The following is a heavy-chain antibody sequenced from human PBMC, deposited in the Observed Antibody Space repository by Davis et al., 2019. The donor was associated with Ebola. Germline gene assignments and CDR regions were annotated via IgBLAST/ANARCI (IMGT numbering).Heavy chain of an antibody. D-gene: IGHD2-15*01. CDR2: INWNGGST. V-gene: IGHV3-20*04. Sequence: PGGSLRLSCAASGFTFSSYSMNWVRQAPGKGLEWVSGINWNGGSTGYADSVKGRFTISRDNAKNSLYLQMNSLRAEDTAVYYCARVGKDCSGGSCYSHVDYWGQGTLVTVSS. CDR1: GFTFSSYS. J-gene: IGHJ4*02. CDR3: ARVGKDCSGGSCYSHVDY.